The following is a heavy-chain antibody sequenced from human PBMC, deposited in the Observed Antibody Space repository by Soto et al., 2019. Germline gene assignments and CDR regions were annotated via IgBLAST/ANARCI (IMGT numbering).Heavy chain of an antibody. CDR1: GRPLSRYG. CDR2: IIPIFGTA. Sequence: SMKGSRKASGRPLSRYGISWVGQAPGQRVEWMGGIIPIFGTANYAQKFQGRVTITADESTSTAYMELSSLRSGDTAVYYCARDYLRMDPPPFYYYMDVWGKGTTVTVSS. J-gene: IGHJ6*03. D-gene: IGHD2-8*01. CDR3: ARDYLRMDPPPFYYYMDV. V-gene: IGHV1-69*13.